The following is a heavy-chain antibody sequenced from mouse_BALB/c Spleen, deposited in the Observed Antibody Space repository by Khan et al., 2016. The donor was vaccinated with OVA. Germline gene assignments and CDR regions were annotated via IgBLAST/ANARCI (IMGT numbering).Heavy chain of an antibody. J-gene: IGHJ3*01. D-gene: IGHD1-2*01. CDR2: IYPGSGNT. CDR3: SRRSYFGYTFAY. Sequence: QVQLQQSGAELARPGASVKLSCKASGYTFTDYYINWVKQRTGQGLEWIGEIYPGSGNTYYNEKFKGKATLTADKSSSTAYMQLSSLTSEDSAVFVCSRRSYFGYTFAYWGQGTLVTVSA. V-gene: IGHV1-77*01. CDR1: GYTFTDYY.